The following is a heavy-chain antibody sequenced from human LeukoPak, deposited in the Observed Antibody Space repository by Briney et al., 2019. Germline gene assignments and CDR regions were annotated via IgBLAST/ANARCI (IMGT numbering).Heavy chain of an antibody. Sequence: GASVKVSCKASGYTFTGYYMHWVRQAPGQGLEWMGWINPNSGGTNYAQKFQGWVTMTRDTSISTAYMELSRLRSDDTAVYCCARGHDYYDSSGYYYTPFDYWGQGTLVTVSS. CDR2: INPNSGGT. CDR3: ARGHDYYDSSGYYYTPFDY. J-gene: IGHJ4*02. CDR1: GYTFTGYY. D-gene: IGHD3-22*01. V-gene: IGHV1-2*04.